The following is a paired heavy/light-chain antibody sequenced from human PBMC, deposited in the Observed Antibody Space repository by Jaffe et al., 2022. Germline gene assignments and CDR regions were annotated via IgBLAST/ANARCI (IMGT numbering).Heavy chain of an antibody. CDR3: ARDLRGGGRGGAGENWFDP. D-gene: IGHD2-21*01. CDR1: GGSISSGGYS. J-gene: IGHJ5*02. V-gene: IGHV4-30-2*01. Sequence: QLQLQESGSGLVKPSQTLSLTCAVSGGSISSGGYSWSWIRQPPGKGLEWIGYIYHSGSTYYNPSLKSRVTISVDRSKNQFSLKLSSVTAADTAVYYCARDLRGGGRGGAGENWFDPWGQGTLVTVSS. CDR2: IYHSGST.
Light chain of an antibody. J-gene: IGLJ1*01. V-gene: IGLV1-40*01. CDR2: GNS. CDR3: QSYDSSLSGSRV. Sequence: QSVLTQPPSVSGAPGQRVTISCTGSSSNIGAGYDVHWYQQLPGTAPKLLIYGNSNRPSGVPDRFSGSKSGTSASLAITGLQAEDEADYYCQSYDSSLSGSRVFGTGTKVTVL. CDR1: SSNIGAGYD.